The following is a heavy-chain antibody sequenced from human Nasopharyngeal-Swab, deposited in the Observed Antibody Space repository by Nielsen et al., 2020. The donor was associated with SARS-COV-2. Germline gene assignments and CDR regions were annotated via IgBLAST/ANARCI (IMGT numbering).Heavy chain of an antibody. CDR1: GFTFNVHT. J-gene: IGHJ4*02. CDR3: ASDSRY. D-gene: IGHD2-2*01. Sequence: GESLKISCAASGFTFNVHTMNWVRQAPGQGLEWVSSISSSGSYMYYTDSVKGRFTMSRDNAKNSLYLQMNSLRAEDTAVYYCASDSRYWGQGTLVTVSS. CDR2: ISSSGSYM. V-gene: IGHV3-21*01.